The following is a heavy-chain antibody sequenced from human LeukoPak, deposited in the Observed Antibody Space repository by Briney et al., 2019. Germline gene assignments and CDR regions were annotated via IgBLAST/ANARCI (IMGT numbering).Heavy chain of an antibody. CDR2: IGGSASNI. CDR3: AKEWSAFDI. CDR1: GLTVTDYY. J-gene: IGHJ3*02. V-gene: IGHV3-11*04. D-gene: IGHD2-15*01. Sequence: GGPLRLSCAASGLTVTDYYMQWIRQAPGKGLEWVSFIGGSASNIYYADSVKGLFNISRDNAKNSVYLQMNSLRAEDTAVYYCAKEWSAFDIWGQGTMVTVSS.